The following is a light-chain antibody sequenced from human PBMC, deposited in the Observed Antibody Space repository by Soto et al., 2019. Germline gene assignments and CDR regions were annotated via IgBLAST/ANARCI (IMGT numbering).Light chain of an antibody. CDR3: QQYNSS. Sequence: EIVMTQSPATLSVSPGERATLSCRASQSVNSNLAWYQQKPGQAPRLLIYDASNRATGIPARFSGSGSGTEFTLTISSLQPDDFATYYCQQYNSSFGQGTKVDI. CDR1: QSVNSN. CDR2: DAS. V-gene: IGKV3D-15*01. J-gene: IGKJ1*01.